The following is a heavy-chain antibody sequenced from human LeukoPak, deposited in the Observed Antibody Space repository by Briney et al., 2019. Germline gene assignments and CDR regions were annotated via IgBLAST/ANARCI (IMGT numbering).Heavy chain of an antibody. V-gene: IGHV3-30*18. Sequence: PGRSLRLSCAASGFTFSNYGMLWVRQAPGKGLDWVAVVSYDGSDKHYADSVKSRFTISRDNSKNTLYLQLNSLRGDDTAVYYCANRFCTSSGCGVAYWGQGTLVTVSS. CDR3: ANRFCTSSGCGVAY. CDR2: VSYDGSDK. CDR1: GFTFSNYG. J-gene: IGHJ4*02. D-gene: IGHD2-2*01.